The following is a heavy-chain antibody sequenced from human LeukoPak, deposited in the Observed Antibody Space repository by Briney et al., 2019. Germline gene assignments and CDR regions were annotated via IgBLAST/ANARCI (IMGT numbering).Heavy chain of an antibody. CDR2: ISGGTT. CDR1: GFPFGDYL. J-gene: IGHJ4*02. V-gene: IGHV3-49*03. D-gene: IGHD6-19*01. Sequence: GGSLSPPCPAPGFPFGDYLMSWFRQAQGKGLEWIGFISGGTTEYAASVKGRFTISRDDSTSIAYLQMNSLTTEDTAVYYCSRGSGWLSVYWGQGTLVTVSS. CDR3: SRGSGWLSVY.